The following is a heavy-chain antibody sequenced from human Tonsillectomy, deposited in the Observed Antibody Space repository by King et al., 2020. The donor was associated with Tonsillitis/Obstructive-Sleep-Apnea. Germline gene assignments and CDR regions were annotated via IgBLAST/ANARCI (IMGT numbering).Heavy chain of an antibody. CDR3: ASSPVATTYYYYYMDV. D-gene: IGHD5-12*01. CDR2: IDWDDDK. Sequence: VTLKESGPALVKPTQTLTLTCSFSGFSLSTSGMSVSWIRQPPGKALEWLARIDWDDDKYYSTSLKTRLTISKDTSKNQVVLTMTNMDPVDTATYYSASSPVATTYYYYYMDVWGKGTTVTVSS. CDR1: GFSLSTSGMS. V-gene: IGHV2-70*11. J-gene: IGHJ6*03.